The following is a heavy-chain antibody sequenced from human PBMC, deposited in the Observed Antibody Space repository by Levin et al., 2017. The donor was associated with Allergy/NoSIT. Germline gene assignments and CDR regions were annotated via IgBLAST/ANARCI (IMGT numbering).Heavy chain of an antibody. J-gene: IGHJ4*02. D-gene: IGHD3-10*01. CDR1: GITFSDYG. CDR3: AKGGSFAS. CDR2: SSNDGNNQ. Sequence: PGGSLRLSCAVSGITFSDYGFHWVRQAPGKGLEWVAISSNDGNNQYYADSVKGRFTVSRDKSKNTLNLQMNTLSPDDTAVYYCAKGGSFASWGQGTLVTVSS. V-gene: IGHV3-30*18.